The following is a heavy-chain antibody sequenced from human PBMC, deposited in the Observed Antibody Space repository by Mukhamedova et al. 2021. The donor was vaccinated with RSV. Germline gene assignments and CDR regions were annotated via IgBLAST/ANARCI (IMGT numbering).Heavy chain of an antibody. V-gene: IGHV1-18*01. CDR2: ISGYNGNT. J-gene: IGHJ4*02. CDR3: ARDASAVAGTMDY. Sequence: WMGWISGYNGNTDYPQKLQGRVTVTTDTSTSTAYMELSSLRSDDTALYYCARDASAVAGTMDYWGQGTLVTVSA. D-gene: IGHD6-19*01.